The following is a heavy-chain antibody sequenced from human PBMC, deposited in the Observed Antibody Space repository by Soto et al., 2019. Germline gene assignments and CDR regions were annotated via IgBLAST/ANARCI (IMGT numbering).Heavy chain of an antibody. CDR2: IHVTGYT. D-gene: IGHD1-26*01. CDR3: ARGGALRPNGPVPLAF. Sequence: QLQLQESGSGLVNPSQTLSLTCTVSGASITSGSYSWSWIRQAPGKGLEWIGNIHVTGYTAFSPSLKRRATMSVDTSKNQFSLNVNSVTAADTAVYFCARGGALRPNGPVPLAFWGQGTLVTVSS. J-gene: IGHJ4*02. CDR1: GASITSGSYS. V-gene: IGHV4-30-2*01.